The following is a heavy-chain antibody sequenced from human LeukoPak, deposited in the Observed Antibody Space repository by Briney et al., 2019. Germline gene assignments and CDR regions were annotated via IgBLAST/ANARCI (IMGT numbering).Heavy chain of an antibody. J-gene: IGHJ4*02. D-gene: IGHD3-16*01. CDR2: IFYTGDT. Sequence: SETLSLTCSVSGDSITSSYWTWIRQPPGGGLEYIGYIFYTGDTNYNPSLNNRVTMSVDVSKHQFFLKLRSVTAADTAVYYCSRRAGELGFWGQGILVTVSS. CDR3: SRRAGELGF. V-gene: IGHV4-59*08. CDR1: GDSITSSY.